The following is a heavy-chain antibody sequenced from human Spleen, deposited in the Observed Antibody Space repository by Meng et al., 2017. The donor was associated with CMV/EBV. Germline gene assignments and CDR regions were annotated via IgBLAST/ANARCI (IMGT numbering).Heavy chain of an antibody. D-gene: IGHD1-26*01. V-gene: IGHV3-23*01. CDR1: GFIFSNYW. J-gene: IGHJ3*02. CDR3: AKGYYSGSSYDAFDI. CDR2: ISGSGGST. Sequence: GGSLRLSCAASGFIFSNYWMTWVRQAPGKGLEWVSAISGSGGSTYYADSVKGRFTISRDNSKNTLYLQMNSLRAEDTAVYYCAKGYYSGSSYDAFDIWGQGTMVTVSS.